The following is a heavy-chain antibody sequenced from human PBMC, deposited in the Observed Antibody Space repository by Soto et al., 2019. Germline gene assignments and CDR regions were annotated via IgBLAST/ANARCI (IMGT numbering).Heavy chain of an antibody. CDR3: ARKMSNCGGDCYYIQS. CDR2: ISYDGSNE. CDR1: VFTFSSYG. D-gene: IGHD2-21*02. Sequence: SLRLSCAASVFTFSSYGMHWVRHAPGKGLEWVAVISYDGSNEYYADSVKGRFTISRDNSKNTLYLQMKSLRAEDTAVYYCARKMSNCGGDCYYIQSWGQGTLSIVSS. V-gene: IGHV3-30*03. J-gene: IGHJ5*02.